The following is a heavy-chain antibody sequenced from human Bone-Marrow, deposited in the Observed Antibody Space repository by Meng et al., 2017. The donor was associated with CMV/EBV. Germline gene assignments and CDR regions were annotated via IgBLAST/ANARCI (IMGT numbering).Heavy chain of an antibody. J-gene: IGHJ4*02. Sequence: GGSLRLSCAASGFTFSSYAMSWVRQAPGKGLEWVSAISGSGGSTYYADSVKGRFTISRDNAKNSLYLQMNSVKAEDTAVYFCARLQGGVTTYDYWGQGTRVTVSS. CDR2: ISGSGGST. D-gene: IGHD5-24*01. CDR3: ARLQGGVTTYDY. V-gene: IGHV3-23*01. CDR1: GFTFSSYA.